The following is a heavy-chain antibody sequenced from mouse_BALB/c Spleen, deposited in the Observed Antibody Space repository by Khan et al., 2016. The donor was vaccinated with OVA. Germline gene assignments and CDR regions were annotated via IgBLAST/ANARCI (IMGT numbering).Heavy chain of an antibody. CDR3: AKWGDLYAMDY. J-gene: IGHJ4*01. CDR2: IWGDGST. Sequence: QVQLKESGPGLVAPSQSLSITCTVSGFSLSSYGVNWVRQPPGKGLEWLGVIWGDGSTNYHSALTSRLSISKDNSKSQGFLKLNSLQSDDTATYYCAKWGDLYAMDYWGQGTSVTVSS. CDR1: GFSLSSYG. V-gene: IGHV2-3*01.